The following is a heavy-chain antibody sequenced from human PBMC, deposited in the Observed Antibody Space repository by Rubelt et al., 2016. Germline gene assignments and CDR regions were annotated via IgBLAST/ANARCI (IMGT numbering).Heavy chain of an antibody. D-gene: IGHD5-18*01. CDR1: GGSISTSFYY. Sequence: QLQLQESGPGLVKPSETLSLTCTVSGGSISTSFYYWGWIRQPPAKGLEWIGTMYHSGSTYYNPSPKSRVTISVDTSKNQISVNLRSVTAADTAVYYCARKTYGYRANWFDPWGQGTLVTVSS. V-gene: IGHV4-39*07. CDR2: MYHSGST. CDR3: ARKTYGYRANWFDP. J-gene: IGHJ5*02.